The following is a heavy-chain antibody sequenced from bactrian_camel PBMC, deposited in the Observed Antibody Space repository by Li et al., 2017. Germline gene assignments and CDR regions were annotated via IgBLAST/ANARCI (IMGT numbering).Heavy chain of an antibody. Sequence: HVQLVESGGGSAQAGGSLRLSCATSGYTYRRNCMGWFRLPPGKEREWVATIWSGGSTYYTESVKGRFTISRDNARNTLYLQMNSLKPEDTAMYYCTKDRSYGTRNWVQSTRGQGTQVTVS. D-gene: IGHD3*01. J-gene: IGHJ4*01. CDR2: IWSGGST. V-gene: IGHV3S55*01. CDR1: GYTYRRNC. CDR3: TKDRSYGTRNWVQST.